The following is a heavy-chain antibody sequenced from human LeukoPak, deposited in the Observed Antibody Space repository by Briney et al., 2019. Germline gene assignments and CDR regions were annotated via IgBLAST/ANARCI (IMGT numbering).Heavy chain of an antibody. Sequence: GGSLRLSCAASGFTFSSYAMSWVRQAPGKGLEWVSAISGSGGSTYYADSVKGRFTISRDNSKNTLYLQMNSLRAEDTAVYYCAKISCSGGSCCLYYFDYWGQGTLVTVSS. CDR3: AKISCSGGSCCLYYFDY. J-gene: IGHJ4*02. D-gene: IGHD2-15*01. V-gene: IGHV3-23*01. CDR2: ISGSGGST. CDR1: GFTFSSYA.